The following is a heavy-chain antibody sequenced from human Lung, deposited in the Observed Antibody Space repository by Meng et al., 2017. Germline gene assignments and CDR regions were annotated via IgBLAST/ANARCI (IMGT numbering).Heavy chain of an antibody. D-gene: IGHD3-22*01. J-gene: IGHJ4*02. CDR3: ARDDSGYADFDS. Sequence: QVQLQESGPGLVKPSGTLSLTCAVSGGSISSNNWWSWVRQTPGRGLEWIGEVYHSGSTNYNPPLKSRVIISVNNSKNQFSLKLTSVTAADTAVYYCARDDSGYADFDSWGQGTLVTVS. CDR2: VYHSGST. CDR1: GGSISSNNW. V-gene: IGHV4-4*02.